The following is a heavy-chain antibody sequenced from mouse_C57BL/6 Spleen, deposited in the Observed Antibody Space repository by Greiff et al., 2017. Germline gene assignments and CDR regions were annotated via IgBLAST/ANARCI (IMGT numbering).Heavy chain of an antibody. Sequence: QVQLQQPGTELVKPGASVKLSCKASGYTFTSYWMHWVKQRPGQGLEWIGNINPSNGGTNYNEKFKSKATLTVAKSSSTADMQHSSQTSEDATVYYCGRGVLRGWYCDVWGTGTTVTVSA. CDR2: INPSNGGT. V-gene: IGHV1-53*01. CDR1: GYTFTSYW. J-gene: IGHJ1*03. D-gene: IGHD1-1*01. CDR3: GRGVLRGWYCDV.